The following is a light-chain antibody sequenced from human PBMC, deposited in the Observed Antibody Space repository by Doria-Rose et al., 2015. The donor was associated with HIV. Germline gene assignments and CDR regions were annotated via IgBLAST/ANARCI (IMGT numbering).Light chain of an antibody. CDR2: RNN. CDR3: AAWDDSLSGWV. J-gene: IGLJ3*02. V-gene: IGLV1-47*01. Sequence: SCSGSSSNIGSNYVYWYQQLPGTAPKLLIYRNNQRPSGVPDRFSGSKSGTSASLAISGLRSEDEADYYCAAWDDSLSGWVFGGGTRLTVL. CDR1: SSNIGSNY.